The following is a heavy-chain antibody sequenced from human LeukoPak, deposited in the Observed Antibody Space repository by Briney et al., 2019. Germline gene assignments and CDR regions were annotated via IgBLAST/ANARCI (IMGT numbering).Heavy chain of an antibody. J-gene: IGHJ4*02. CDR3: ARGAQMATIGGDY. CDR2: ISGRGGST. Sequence: PGGSLRLSCAASGFTFSSYAMSWVRQAPGKGLEWVSTISGRGGSTYYADSVKGRFTISRDNSKNTLYLQMNSLRAEDTAVYYCARGAQMATIGGDYWGQGTLVTVSS. V-gene: IGHV3-23*01. D-gene: IGHD5-24*01. CDR1: GFTFSSYA.